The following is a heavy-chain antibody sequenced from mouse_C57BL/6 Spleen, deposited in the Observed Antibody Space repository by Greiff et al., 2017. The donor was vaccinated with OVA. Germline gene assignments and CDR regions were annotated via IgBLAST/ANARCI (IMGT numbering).Heavy chain of an antibody. Sequence: EVQLQQSGPALVQPGASVQISCTASGYSFTDSNMNWVKQSNGKSLEWIGVINPNYGTTSYNQKFKGKATLTVDQSSSTAYMQLNSLTSEDSAVYYCARGGDYDVLYAMDYWGQGTSVTVSS. V-gene: IGHV1-39*01. CDR3: ARGGDYDVLYAMDY. CDR2: INPNYGTT. CDR1: GYSFTDSN. J-gene: IGHJ4*01. D-gene: IGHD2-4*01.